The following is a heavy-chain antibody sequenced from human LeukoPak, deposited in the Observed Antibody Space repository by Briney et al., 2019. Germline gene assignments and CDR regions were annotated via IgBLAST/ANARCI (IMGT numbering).Heavy chain of an antibody. V-gene: IGHV3-21*01. CDR2: ITSSSSHI. CDR3: AKEWRWLQLPPLY. CDR1: GFTFSSYS. Sequence: PGGSLRLSCAASGFTFSSYSMNWVRQAPGKGLEWVSSITSSSSHIYYADSVKGRFTISRDNSKNTLYLQMNSLRAEDTAVYYCAKEWRWLQLPPLYWGQGTLVTVSS. J-gene: IGHJ4*02. D-gene: IGHD5-24*01.